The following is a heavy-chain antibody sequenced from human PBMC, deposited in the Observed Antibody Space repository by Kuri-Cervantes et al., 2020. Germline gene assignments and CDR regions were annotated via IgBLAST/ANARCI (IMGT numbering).Heavy chain of an antibody. CDR2: INHSGST. CDR3: ARDWGYYDSSGYYYGTTDNWFDP. D-gene: IGHD3-22*01. CDR1: GGSFSGYY. J-gene: IGHJ5*02. Sequence: SETLSLTCAVYGGSFSGYYWSWIRQPPGKGLEWIGEINHSGSTNYNPSLKSRVTMSVDTSKNQFSLKLSSVTAADTAVYYCARDWGYYDSSGYYYGTTDNWFDPWGQGTLVTVSS. V-gene: IGHV4-34*01.